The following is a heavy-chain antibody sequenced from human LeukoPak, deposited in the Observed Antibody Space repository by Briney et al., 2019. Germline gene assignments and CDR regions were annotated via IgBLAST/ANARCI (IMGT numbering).Heavy chain of an antibody. J-gene: IGHJ3*02. CDR1: GFTFGSYS. CDR2: ISSGSSIM. V-gene: IGHV3-48*02. D-gene: IGHD3-22*01. Sequence: GGSLRLSCVASGFTFGSYSMNWVRQAPGKGLEWVSYISSGSSIMYYADSVKGRFSISRDNAKNSLFLRMDSLRDDDTAVYYCARTDGRYYYDIPDAFDIWGQGTMVTVSS. CDR3: ARTDGRYYYDIPDAFDI.